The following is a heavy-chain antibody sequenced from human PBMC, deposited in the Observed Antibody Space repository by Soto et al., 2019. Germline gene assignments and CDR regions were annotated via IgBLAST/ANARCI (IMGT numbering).Heavy chain of an antibody. CDR1: VFTFSSYA. D-gene: IGHD3-10*01. V-gene: IGHV3-30-3*01. Sequence: WWSLRLSCSASVFTFSSYAMHWVRQAPGKGLERVAVISYDGSNKYYADSVKGRFTISRDNSKNTLYLQMNSLRAEDTAVYYCARDTVRGVIVRINYFDYWGQGTLVTVS. J-gene: IGHJ4*02. CDR2: ISYDGSNK. CDR3: ARDTVRGVIVRINYFDY.